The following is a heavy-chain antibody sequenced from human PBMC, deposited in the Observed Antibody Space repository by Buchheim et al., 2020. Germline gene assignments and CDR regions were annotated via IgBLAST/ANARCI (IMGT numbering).Heavy chain of an antibody. J-gene: IGHJ6*02. Sequence: QVQLVESGGGVVQPGRSLRLSCAASGFTFSSYAMHWVRQAPGKGLEWVAVISYDGSNKYYADSVKGRFTISRDNSKNTLYLQMNSLRAEDTAVYYCARDSSSWFSYYYGMDVWGQGTT. CDR2: ISYDGSNK. D-gene: IGHD6-13*01. CDR3: ARDSSSWFSYYYGMDV. V-gene: IGHV3-30*01. CDR1: GFTFSSYA.